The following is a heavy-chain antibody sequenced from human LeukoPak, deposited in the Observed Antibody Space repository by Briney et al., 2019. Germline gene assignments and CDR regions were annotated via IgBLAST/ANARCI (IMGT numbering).Heavy chain of an antibody. CDR3: ASTRGYESSGYYRDWFDP. V-gene: IGHV4-38-2*02. D-gene: IGHD3-22*01. Sequence: SETLSLTCTVSGYSISSGYYWGWIRQPPGKGLEWIGSIYHSGSTYYNPSLKSRVTISVDTSKNQFSLKLSSVTAADTAVYYCASTRGYESSGYYRDWFDPWGQGTLVTVSS. CDR1: GYSISSGYY. CDR2: IYHSGST. J-gene: IGHJ5*02.